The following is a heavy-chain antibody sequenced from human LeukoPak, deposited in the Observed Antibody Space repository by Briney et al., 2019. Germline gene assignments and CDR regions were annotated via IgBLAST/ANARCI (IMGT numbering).Heavy chain of an antibody. V-gene: IGHV4-39*07. J-gene: IGHJ5*02. CDR1: GGSISSSSYY. Sequence: SETLSLTCTVSGGSISSSSYYWGWIRQPPGKGLEWIGSIYHSGSTYYNPSLKSRVTISVDTSKNQFSLKLSSVTAADTAVYYCARDKPRAAWFDPWGQGTLVTVSS. CDR3: ARDKPRAAWFDP. CDR2: IYHSGST. D-gene: IGHD6-25*01.